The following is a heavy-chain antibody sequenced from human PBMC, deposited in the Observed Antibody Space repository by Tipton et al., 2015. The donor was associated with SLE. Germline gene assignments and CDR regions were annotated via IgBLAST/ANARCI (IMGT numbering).Heavy chain of an antibody. CDR2: IHYTGST. Sequence: TLSLTCTVSGGSISRYYWSWIRQSPGKGLEWIGSIHYTGSTYYNPSLKSRVTISGDTSKNQFSLKLSSVTAADTAVYYCASPWEGGGSGWSFDYWGQGTLVTVPS. CDR1: GGSISRYY. V-gene: IGHV4-59*04. CDR3: ASPWEGGGSGWSFDY. J-gene: IGHJ4*02. D-gene: IGHD6-19*01.